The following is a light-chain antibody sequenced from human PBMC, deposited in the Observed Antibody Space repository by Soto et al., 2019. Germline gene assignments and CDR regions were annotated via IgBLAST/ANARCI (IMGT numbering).Light chain of an antibody. Sequence: DIQMTQSPSTLSASVGDRVTITCRASQSISSWLAWYQQKPGKAPKLLIYKASSLESGVPSRFSGSGSGTEFTLTISSLHPDDFATYYCQRYNSYSPLTFGGGTKVEIK. J-gene: IGKJ4*01. CDR2: KAS. V-gene: IGKV1-5*03. CDR3: QRYNSYSPLT. CDR1: QSISSW.